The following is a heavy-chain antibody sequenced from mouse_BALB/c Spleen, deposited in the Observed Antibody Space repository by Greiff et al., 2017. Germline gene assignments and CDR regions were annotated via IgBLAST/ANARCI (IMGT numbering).Heavy chain of an antibody. Sequence: EVMLVESGGGLVKPGGSLKLSCAASGFAFSSYDMSWVRQTPEKRLEWVAYISSGGGSTYYPDTVKGRFTISRDNAKNTLYLQMSSLKSEDTAMYYCARGAKWFAYWGQGTLVTVSA. V-gene: IGHV5-12-1*01. CDR1: GFAFSSYD. J-gene: IGHJ3*01. CDR2: ISSGGGST. CDR3: ARGAKWFAY.